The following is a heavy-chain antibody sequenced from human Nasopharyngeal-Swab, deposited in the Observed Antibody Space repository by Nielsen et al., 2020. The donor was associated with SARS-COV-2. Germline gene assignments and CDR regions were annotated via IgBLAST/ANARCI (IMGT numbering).Heavy chain of an antibody. Sequence: WARQAPGQRLEWMGWINAGNGNTKYSQKFQGRVTITRDTSASTAYMELSSLRSEDTAVYYCASSTAVGTNYYYYYMDVWGKGTTVTVSS. CDR2: INAGNGNT. D-gene: IGHD6-13*01. V-gene: IGHV1-3*01. J-gene: IGHJ6*03. CDR3: ASSTAVGTNYYYYYMDV.